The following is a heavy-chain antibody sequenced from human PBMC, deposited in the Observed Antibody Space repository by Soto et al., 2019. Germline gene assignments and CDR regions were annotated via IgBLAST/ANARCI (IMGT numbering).Heavy chain of an antibody. CDR3: ARDGGRHSGGIDY. J-gene: IGHJ4*02. D-gene: IGHD1-26*01. Sequence: VQLVQSGAEVKKPGSSVKVSSKASGGTFSSYSINWVRQAPGQGLEWMGEIIPIFGTANYAQKFQGRVTITADESTSTAYMELSSLRSEDTAVYYCARDGGRHSGGIDYWGQGTLVTVSS. CDR2: IIPIFGTA. V-gene: IGHV1-69*01. CDR1: GGTFSSYS.